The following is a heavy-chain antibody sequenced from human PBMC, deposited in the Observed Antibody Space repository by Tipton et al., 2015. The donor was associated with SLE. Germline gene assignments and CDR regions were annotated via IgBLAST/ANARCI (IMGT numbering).Heavy chain of an antibody. Sequence: SGAEVKVSCKASGGTFSSYAISWVRQAPGQGLEWMGGIIPIFGTANYAQKFQGRVTITADESTSTAYMELSSLRSEDTAVYYCARDRSYYDILTGYYLYYYGMDVWGQGTTVTVSS. V-gene: IGHV1-69*01. CDR2: IIPIFGTA. CDR1: GGTFSSYA. D-gene: IGHD3-9*01. CDR3: ARDRSYYDILTGYYLYYYGMDV. J-gene: IGHJ6*02.